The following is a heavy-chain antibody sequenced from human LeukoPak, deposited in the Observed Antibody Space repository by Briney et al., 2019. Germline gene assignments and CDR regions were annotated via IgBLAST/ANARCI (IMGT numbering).Heavy chain of an antibody. J-gene: IGHJ4*02. CDR3: ARDGSGGRLVLLDY. CDR1: GFTFSSYW. V-gene: IGHV3-66*01. D-gene: IGHD2-15*01. CDR2: IYSGGST. Sequence: GGSLRLSCAASGFTFSSYWMHWVRQAPGKGLVWVSVIYSGGSTYYADSVKGRFTISRDNSKNTLHLQLNSLRVEDTAVYYCARDGSGGRLVLLDYWGQGSQVTVSS.